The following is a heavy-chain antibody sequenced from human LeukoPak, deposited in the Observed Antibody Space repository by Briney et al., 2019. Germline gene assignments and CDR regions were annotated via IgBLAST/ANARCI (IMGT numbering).Heavy chain of an antibody. CDR2: ISSSGSTI. J-gene: IGHJ6*04. V-gene: IGHV3-48*04. CDR3: AELGITMIGGV. Sequence: PGGSLRLSCRASGFTFTNYWMNWVRQAPGKGLEWVSYISSSGSTIYYADSVKGRFTISRDNAKNSLYLQMNSLRAEDTAVYYCAELGITMIGGVWGKGTTVTISS. CDR1: GFTFTNYW. D-gene: IGHD3-10*02.